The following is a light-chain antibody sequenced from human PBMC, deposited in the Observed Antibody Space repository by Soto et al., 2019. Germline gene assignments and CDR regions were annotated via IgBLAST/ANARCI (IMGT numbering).Light chain of an antibody. CDR1: QSVSSY. J-gene: IGKJ5*01. Sequence: EIVMTQSLATLSVSPGERATLSCRASQSVSSYLAWYQQKPGQAPRLLIYDASNRATGIPARFSGSGSGTDFTLTISSLEPEDFAVYYCQQRSNWPPMITFGQGTRLEIK. CDR2: DAS. V-gene: IGKV3-11*01. CDR3: QQRSNWPPMIT.